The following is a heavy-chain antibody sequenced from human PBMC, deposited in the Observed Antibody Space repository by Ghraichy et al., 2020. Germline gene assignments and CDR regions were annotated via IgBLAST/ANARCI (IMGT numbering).Heavy chain of an antibody. CDR3: ARGPKRSWYSVTTENWFDP. CDR1: GGSISSGGYY. CDR2: IYYSGST. Sequence: SETLSLTCTVSGGSISSGGYYWSWIRQHPGKGLEWIGYIYYSGSTYYNPSLKSRVTISVDTSKNQFSLKLSSVTAADTAVYYCARGPKRSWYSVTTENWFDPWGQGTLVTVSS. D-gene: IGHD6-13*01. J-gene: IGHJ5*02. V-gene: IGHV4-31*03.